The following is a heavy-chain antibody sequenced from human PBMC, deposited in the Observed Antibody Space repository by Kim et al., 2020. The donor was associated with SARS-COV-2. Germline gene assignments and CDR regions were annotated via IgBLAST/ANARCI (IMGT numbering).Heavy chain of an antibody. J-gene: IGHJ6*02. CDR2: IYYSRST. CDR3: ARXXLKXXXPLXXXXYXGXXX. Sequence: SETLSLTCTVSGGSISSGGYYWSWIRQHPGKGLEWIGYIYYSRSTYYNPSLKSRVTISVDTSKNQFSLKLSSVTAADTAVYYCARXXLKXXXPLXXXXYXGXXXWGXGT. V-gene: IGHV4-31*03. CDR1: GGSISSGGYY.